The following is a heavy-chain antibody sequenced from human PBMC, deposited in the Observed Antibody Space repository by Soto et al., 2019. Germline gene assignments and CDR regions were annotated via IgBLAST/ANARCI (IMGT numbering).Heavy chain of an antibody. Sequence: PSETLSLTCTVSGGSISSYYWSWIRQPPGKGLEWIGYIYYSGSTNYNPSLKSRVTISVDTSKNQFSLKLSSVTAADTAVYYCVGAVMEGSGSYPNWFDPWGQGTLVTVSS. CDR2: IYYSGST. CDR3: VGAVMEGSGSYPNWFDP. J-gene: IGHJ5*02. V-gene: IGHV4-59*08. D-gene: IGHD3-10*01. CDR1: GGSISSYY.